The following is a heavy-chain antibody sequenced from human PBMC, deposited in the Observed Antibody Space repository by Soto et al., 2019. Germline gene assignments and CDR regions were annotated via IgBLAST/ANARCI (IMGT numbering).Heavy chain of an antibody. D-gene: IGHD4-17*01. CDR3: ARRLYGDYDY. J-gene: IGHJ4*02. CDR2: ISTYNGNT. V-gene: IGHV1-18*01. Sequence: ASVKVSCKASGYSFTTSGITWVRQAPGQGLEWMGWISTYNGNTNYAQKLQDRVTLTTDTSTSTAYMELRSLRSDDTAVYYCARRLYGDYDYWGQGTLVTAPQ. CDR1: GYSFTTSG.